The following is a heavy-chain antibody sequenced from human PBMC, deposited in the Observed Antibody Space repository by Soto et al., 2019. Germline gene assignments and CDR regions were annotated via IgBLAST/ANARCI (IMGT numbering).Heavy chain of an antibody. CDR1: VFTFSSYD. J-gene: IGHJ3*01. Sequence: GALRLSCAASVFTFSSYDIQWVRQPTGKGLEWVSGIGTAGDTYYPASVEGRFTISRENAKNSLYLQMNSLRVGDTAVYYCVRVSAADHAFEVWGQGTMVTVSS. V-gene: IGHV3-13*01. D-gene: IGHD6-13*01. CDR3: VRVSAADHAFEV. CDR2: IGTAGDT.